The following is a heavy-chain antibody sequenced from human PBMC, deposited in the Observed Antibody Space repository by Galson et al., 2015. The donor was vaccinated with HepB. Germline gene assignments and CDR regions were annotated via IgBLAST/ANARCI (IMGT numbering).Heavy chain of an antibody. CDR2: TYHRSKWYN. CDR3: AREGYYFDY. J-gene: IGHJ4*02. CDR1: GDSVSSNSAT. Sequence: CAISGDSVSSNSATWNRIRQSPSSGLEWLGRTYHRSKWYNDYAESVQSRITINPDTSKNQFSLQLNSVTPEDTAVYYCAREGYYFDYWGQGTLVTVSS. V-gene: IGHV6-1*01.